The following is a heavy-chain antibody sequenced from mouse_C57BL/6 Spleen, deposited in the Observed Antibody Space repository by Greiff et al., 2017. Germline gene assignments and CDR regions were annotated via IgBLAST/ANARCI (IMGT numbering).Heavy chain of an antibody. Sequence: EVQLQQSGPVLVKPGASVKMSCKASGYTFTDYYMNWVKQSHGQSLEWIGVINPYNGGTSSNQKFKGKATLTVDKSSSTAYMELNSLTSEDSAVYYCARKGVYDGYSSAMDYWGQGTSVTASS. D-gene: IGHD2-3*01. V-gene: IGHV1-19*01. CDR1: GYTFTDYY. CDR2: INPYNGGT. CDR3: ARKGVYDGYSSAMDY. J-gene: IGHJ4*01.